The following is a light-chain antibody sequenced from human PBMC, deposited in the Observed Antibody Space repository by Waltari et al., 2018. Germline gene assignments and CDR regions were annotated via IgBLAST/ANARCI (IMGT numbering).Light chain of an antibody. CDR1: NIESKS. V-gene: IGLV3-21*04. J-gene: IGLJ1*01. Sequence: SYVLTQPPSVSVAPGKTASITCGGNNIESKSVHWYQQKPGQAPILVISYDSDRPSGIPERLSGSNSGNTATLTISRVEAGDEADYYCQVWDANTDPGVFGTGTEVTVL. CDR2: YDS. CDR3: QVWDANTDPGV.